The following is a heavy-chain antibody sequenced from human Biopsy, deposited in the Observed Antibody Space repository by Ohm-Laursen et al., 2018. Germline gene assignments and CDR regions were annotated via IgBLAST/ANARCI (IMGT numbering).Heavy chain of an antibody. D-gene: IGHD3-3*01. CDR3: AHDVFRTSDGSGSYNRFDY. Sequence: TQTLTLTCTFSGFSLSTSLEGVGWILQPPGKALEWLAIIYWNNDRRYNPSLRSRLTITKDTSKNQVVLAMTNVEPVDTGTYYCAHDVFRTSDGSGSYNRFDYWGQGILVTVSS. CDR1: GFSLSTSLEG. J-gene: IGHJ4*02. CDR2: IYWNNDR. V-gene: IGHV2-5*01.